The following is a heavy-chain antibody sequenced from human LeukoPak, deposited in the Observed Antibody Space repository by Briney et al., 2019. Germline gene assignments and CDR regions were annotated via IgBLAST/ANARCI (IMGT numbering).Heavy chain of an antibody. J-gene: IGHJ4*02. CDR2: IYYSGST. Sequence: PSETLSLTCTVSGGSVSSYYWSWIRQPPGKGLEWIGYIYYSGSTNYNPSLKSRVTISVDTSKNQFSLKLSSVTAADTAVYYCARDGEYGDYFDYWGQGTLVTVSS. CDR1: GGSVSSYY. D-gene: IGHD4-17*01. CDR3: ARDGEYGDYFDY. V-gene: IGHV4-59*02.